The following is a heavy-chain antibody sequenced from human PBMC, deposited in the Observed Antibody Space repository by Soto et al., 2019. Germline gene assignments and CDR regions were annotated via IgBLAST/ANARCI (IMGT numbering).Heavy chain of an antibody. J-gene: IGHJ4*02. Sequence: PSETLSRTCAVYGYPINNGHYWAWIRQPPGKGLEWIGSVFHSGTSYHNPSLKSRLTISVDTSKNQFSLRLSSVTAADTAVYYCARTVNYYDNCGYYFWGPGTLVTVSS. D-gene: IGHD3-22*01. CDR1: GYPINNGHY. CDR2: VFHSGTS. CDR3: ARTVNYYDNCGYYF. V-gene: IGHV4-38-2*01.